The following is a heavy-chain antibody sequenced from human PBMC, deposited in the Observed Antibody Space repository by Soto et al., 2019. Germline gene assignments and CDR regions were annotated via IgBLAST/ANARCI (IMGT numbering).Heavy chain of an antibody. J-gene: IGHJ6*02. Sequence: SETLSLTCAVYSGAFSGYYWSRLRQPPRKRLECIGEINHSGSTNYNPSLKSRVTISVDTSKNQSSLKLSSVTAADTAVYYCARALVGSGSSGSYYPHRYYYYYHGMGVWGQGTRVTVS. CDR1: SGAFSGYY. D-gene: IGHD3-10*01. CDR3: ARALVGSGSSGSYYPHRYYYYYHGMGV. CDR2: INHSGST. V-gene: IGHV4-34*01.